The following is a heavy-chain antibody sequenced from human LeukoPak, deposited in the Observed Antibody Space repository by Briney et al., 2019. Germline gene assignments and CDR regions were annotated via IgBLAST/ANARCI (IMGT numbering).Heavy chain of an antibody. Sequence: PSETLSLTCTVSGGSISSYYWSWIRQPPGKGLEWIGYIYDSVNTNYNPSLKSRVTISVDTSKNQFSLKLSSVTAADTAVYYCARLRPSIGAAGTFDYWGQGTLVTVSS. CDR1: GGSISSYY. CDR3: ARLRPSIGAAGTFDY. J-gene: IGHJ4*02. D-gene: IGHD6-13*01. V-gene: IGHV4-59*08. CDR2: IYDSVNT.